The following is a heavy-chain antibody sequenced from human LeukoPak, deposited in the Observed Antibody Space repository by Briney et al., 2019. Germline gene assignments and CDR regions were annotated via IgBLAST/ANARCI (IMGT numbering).Heavy chain of an antibody. D-gene: IGHD3-9*01. CDR2: ISGSGGST. V-gene: IGHV3-23*01. CDR3: ASLTGGILRYFDWSRPYYFDY. CDR1: GFTFSSYG. J-gene: IGHJ4*02. Sequence: GGSLRLSCAASGFTFSSYGMSWVRQAPGKGLEWVSAISGSGGSTYYADSVKGRFTISRDNSKNTLYLQMNSLRAEDTAVYYCASLTGGILRYFDWSRPYYFDYWGQGTLVTVSS.